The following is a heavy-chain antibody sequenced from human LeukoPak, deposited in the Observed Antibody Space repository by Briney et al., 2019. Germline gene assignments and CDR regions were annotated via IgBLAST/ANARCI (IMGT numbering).Heavy chain of an antibody. CDR1: GFTFSSYA. D-gene: IGHD5-24*01. V-gene: IGHV3-23*01. J-gene: IGHJ2*01. CDR2: ISGSGGST. Sequence: PGGSLRLSCAASGFTFSSYAMSWVRQAPGKGLEWVSAISGSGGSTYYADSVKGRFTISRDNAKNSLYLQMNSLRAEDTAVYYCARVRRRDGYNWNWYFDLWGRGTLVTVSS. CDR3: ARVRRRDGYNWNWYFDL.